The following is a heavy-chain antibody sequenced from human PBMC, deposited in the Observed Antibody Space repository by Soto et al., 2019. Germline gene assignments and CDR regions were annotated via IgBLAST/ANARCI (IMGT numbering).Heavy chain of an antibody. CDR1: GYRFTSYW. V-gene: IGHV5-51*03. Sequence: EVQLVQSGAEVKKPGESLKISCKGSGYRFTSYWIGWVRQMPGKGLEWMGIIYPGDSDTRYGPSFQGQVTISADKSISTAYLQWSSLKASDTAMYYCVRGEVQAATTIAYWGQGTLVTVSS. CDR2: IYPGDSDT. CDR3: VRGEVQAATTIAY. J-gene: IGHJ4*02. D-gene: IGHD1-1*01.